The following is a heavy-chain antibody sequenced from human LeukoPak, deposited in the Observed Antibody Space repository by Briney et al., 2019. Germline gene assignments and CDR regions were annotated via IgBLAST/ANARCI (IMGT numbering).Heavy chain of an antibody. J-gene: IGHJ6*03. V-gene: IGHV1-2*02. Sequence: GASVKVSCKASGYTFTGYYMHWVRQAPGQGLEWMGRINPNSGGTNYAQKFQGRVTMTRDTSISTAYMELSRLRSDDTAVYYCARFSAMASYYYYYYMDVWGKGPRSPSP. CDR1: GYTFTGYY. CDR3: ARFSAMASYYYYYYMDV. CDR2: INPNSGGT. D-gene: IGHD5-18*01.